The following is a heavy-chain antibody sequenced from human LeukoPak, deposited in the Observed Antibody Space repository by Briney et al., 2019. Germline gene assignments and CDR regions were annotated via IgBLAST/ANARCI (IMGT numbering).Heavy chain of an antibody. J-gene: IGHJ4*02. CDR3: ASRSLGSYFSLVDY. Sequence: GGSLRLSCAASGFTFSSYSMNWVRQAPGKGLEWVSSIRSSSSYIYYADSVKGRFTISRDNAKNSLYLQMNSLRAEDTAVYYCASRSLGSYFSLVDYWGQGTLVTVSS. V-gene: IGHV3-21*01. CDR1: GFTFSSYS. CDR2: IRSSSSYI. D-gene: IGHD1-26*01.